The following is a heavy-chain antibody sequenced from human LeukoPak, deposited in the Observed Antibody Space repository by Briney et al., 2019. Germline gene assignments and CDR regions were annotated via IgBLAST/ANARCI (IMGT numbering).Heavy chain of an antibody. CDR2: IKPDSGGT. D-gene: IGHD6-13*01. V-gene: IGHV1-2*02. Sequence: GASLKVSCKASGYTFTDYYMHWVRQAPGQGLEWMGWIKPDSGGTKYAQKFQGRVTMTRDTSISTAYLELSSLRSDGTAVYYCARVMGSSSWHDAAFDYWGQGTLVTVSS. CDR1: GYTFTDYY. J-gene: IGHJ4*02. CDR3: ARVMGSSSWHDAAFDY.